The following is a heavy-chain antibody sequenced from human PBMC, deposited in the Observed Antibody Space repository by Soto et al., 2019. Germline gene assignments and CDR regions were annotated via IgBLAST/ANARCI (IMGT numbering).Heavy chain of an antibody. Sequence: QVQLVQSGAEVKKPGSSVKVSCKASGGTFSTNPISWVRQAPGQGLEWMGGTGSGTGPGNHAQKFQGRLTITEHKSTSTVYMELTRLSSEDTAVYYCARRDSGGFYRYFDSWGQGTLVTVSS. CDR2: TGSGTGPG. D-gene: IGHD2-15*01. V-gene: IGHV1-69*06. J-gene: IGHJ4*02. CDR3: ARRDSGGFYRYFDS. CDR1: GGTFSTNP.